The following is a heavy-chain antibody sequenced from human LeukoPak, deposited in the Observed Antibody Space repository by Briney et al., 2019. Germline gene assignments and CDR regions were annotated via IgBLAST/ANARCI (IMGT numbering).Heavy chain of an antibody. CDR2: IYYSGST. CDR1: GGSISSYY. CDR3: ARLGYDILTGYPNWYFDL. D-gene: IGHD3-9*01. Sequence: PSQTLSLTCTVSGGSISSYYWSWIRQPPGKGLEWIGYIYYSGSTNYNPSLKSRVTISVDTSKNQFSLKLSSVTAADTAVYYCARLGYDILTGYPNWYFDLWGRGTLVTVPS. J-gene: IGHJ2*01. V-gene: IGHV4-59*01.